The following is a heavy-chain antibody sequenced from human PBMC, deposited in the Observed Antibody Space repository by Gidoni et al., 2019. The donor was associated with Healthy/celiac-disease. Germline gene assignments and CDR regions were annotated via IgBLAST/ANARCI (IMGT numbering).Heavy chain of an antibody. CDR2: IYYSGST. CDR1: GGSISSYY. CDR3: ARVASYCSGGSCYLFDY. V-gene: IGHV4-59*01. D-gene: IGHD2-15*01. J-gene: IGHJ4*02. Sequence: QVQLQESAPGLVKPSETLSLTCTVPGGSISSYYWSWIRQPPGKGLEWTGYIYYSGSTNYNPSLKSRVTISVDTSKNQFSLKLSSVTAADTAVYYCARVASYCSGGSCYLFDYWGQGTLVTVSS.